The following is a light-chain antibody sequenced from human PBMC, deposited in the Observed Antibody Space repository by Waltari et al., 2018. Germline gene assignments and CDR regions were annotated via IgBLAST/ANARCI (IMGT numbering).Light chain of an antibody. CDR1: RSIFYSSRYKDY. CDR2: WAT. Sequence: DIVMTQSPGSLAVSLGERATINCRSSRSIFYSSRYKDYLAWYQQRPGQPPRLIISWATTRESGVPDRFIGSGSETDFTLTISSLQAEDVAVYYCQQYYSIPITFGQGTRLEIK. CDR3: QQYYSIPIT. J-gene: IGKJ5*01. V-gene: IGKV4-1*01.